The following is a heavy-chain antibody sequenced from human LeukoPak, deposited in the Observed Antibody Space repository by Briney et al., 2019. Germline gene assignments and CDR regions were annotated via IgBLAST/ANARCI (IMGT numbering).Heavy chain of an antibody. CDR2: ISYDGSQK. J-gene: IGHJ4*02. CDR1: GFTFNNYA. D-gene: IGHD1-26*01. Sequence: GGSLRLSCAASGFTFNNYAMHWVRQAPGKGLEWATFISYDGSQKYYGDSMKGRFTISRDNSKNTLYLQMNSLRAEDTAVYYCARDLTVGAIFIANAGVDYWGQGTLVSVSS. V-gene: IGHV3-30*03. CDR3: ARDLTVGAIFIANAGVDY.